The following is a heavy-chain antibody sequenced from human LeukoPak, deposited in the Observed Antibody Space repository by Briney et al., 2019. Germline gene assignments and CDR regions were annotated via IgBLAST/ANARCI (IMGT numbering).Heavy chain of an antibody. CDR3: ARGRSRGGAYLFDY. Sequence: ASVKVSCKASGYTFTSYDINWVRQATGQGLEWMGRMNPNSGNTGYAQKFQGRVTMTRNTSISTAYMELSSLRSEDTAVYYCARGRSRGGAYLFDYWGQGTLVTVSS. V-gene: IGHV1-8*01. CDR2: MNPNSGNT. CDR1: GYTFTSYD. D-gene: IGHD1-26*01. J-gene: IGHJ4*02.